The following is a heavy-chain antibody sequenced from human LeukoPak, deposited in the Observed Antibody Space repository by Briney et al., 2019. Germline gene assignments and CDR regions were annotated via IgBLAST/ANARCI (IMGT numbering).Heavy chain of an antibody. CDR2: ISYDGSNK. Sequence: GGSLRLSCAASGFTFSSYAMHWVRQAPGKGLEWVAVISYDGSNKYYADSVKGRFTISRDNSKNTLYLQMNSLRAEDTAVYYCARDSLLWFGELGLIDYWGQGTLVTVSS. CDR3: ARDSLLWFGELGLIDY. D-gene: IGHD3-10*01. V-gene: IGHV3-30-3*01. J-gene: IGHJ4*02. CDR1: GFTFSSYA.